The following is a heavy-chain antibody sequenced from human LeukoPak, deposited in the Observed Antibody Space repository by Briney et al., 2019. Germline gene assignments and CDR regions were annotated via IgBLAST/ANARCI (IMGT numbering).Heavy chain of an antibody. CDR2: IRNSGTHV. CDR1: GFTFKTYS. Sequence: GGSLRLSCAASGFTFKTYSMIWVRQAPGKGLERVSSIRNSGTHVYYADSLKGRFTISRDNARNSLYLQMNSLRAEDTAVYYCARDGSYDFWSRNYYMDVWGKGTTVTVSS. V-gene: IGHV3-21*01. J-gene: IGHJ6*03. CDR3: ARDGSYDFWSRNYYMDV. D-gene: IGHD3-3*01.